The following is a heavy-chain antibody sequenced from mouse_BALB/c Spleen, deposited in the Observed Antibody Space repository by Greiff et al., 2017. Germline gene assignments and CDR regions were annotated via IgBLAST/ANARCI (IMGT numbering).Heavy chain of an antibody. CDR3: ARGYFDV. Sequence: EVKLMESGPGLVKPSQSLSLTCTVTGYSITSDYAWNWIRQFPGNKLEWMGYISYSGSTSYNPSLKSRISITRDTSKNQCFLQLNSVTTEDTATYYCARGYFDVWGAGTTVTVSS. CDR2: ISYSGST. CDR1: GYSITSDYA. V-gene: IGHV3-2*02. J-gene: IGHJ1*01.